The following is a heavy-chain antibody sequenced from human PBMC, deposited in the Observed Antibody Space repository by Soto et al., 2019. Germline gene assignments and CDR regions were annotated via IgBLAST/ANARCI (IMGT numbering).Heavy chain of an antibody. Sequence: QVQLVESGGGVVQPGRSLRLSCAASGFTFSSYGMHWVRQAPGKGLEWVAVISYDGSNKYYADSVKGRFTISRDNSKNTLYLQMNSLRAEDTAVYYCAKDMGYYDSSGLDYYGMDVWGQGTTVTVSS. CDR1: GFTFSSYG. D-gene: IGHD3-22*01. CDR3: AKDMGYYDSSGLDYYGMDV. V-gene: IGHV3-30*18. J-gene: IGHJ6*02. CDR2: ISYDGSNK.